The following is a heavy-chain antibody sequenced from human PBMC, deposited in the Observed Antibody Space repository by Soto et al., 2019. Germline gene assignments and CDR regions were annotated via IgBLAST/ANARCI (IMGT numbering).Heavy chain of an antibody. CDR2: IYYSGST. CDR1: GGSISSYY. CDR3: ARHVNYPYYFDY. Sequence: QVQLQESGPGVVKPSETLSLTCTVSGGSISSYYWSWSQQPPGKGLEWIGYIYYSGSTNYNPSLKSRVTISVDTSKNQFSLKLSSVTAADTAVYYCARHVNYPYYFDYWGLGTLVTVSS. J-gene: IGHJ4*02. D-gene: IGHD4-4*01. V-gene: IGHV4-59*08.